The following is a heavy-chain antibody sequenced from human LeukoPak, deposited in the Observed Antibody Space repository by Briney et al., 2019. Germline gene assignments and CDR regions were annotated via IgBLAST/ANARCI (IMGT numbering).Heavy chain of an antibody. CDR3: ARLAYGDYDWGYYFDY. D-gene: IGHD4-17*01. J-gene: IGHJ4*02. V-gene: IGHV4-39*01. Sequence: GSLRLSCAASGFTFSSYSMNWVRQAPGKGLEWIVSIYYSGSTYYNPSLKSRVTISVDTSKNQFSRMLSSVTAADTAVYYCARLAYGDYDWGYYFDYWGQGTLVTVSS. CDR1: GFTFSSYSMN. CDR2: IYYSGST.